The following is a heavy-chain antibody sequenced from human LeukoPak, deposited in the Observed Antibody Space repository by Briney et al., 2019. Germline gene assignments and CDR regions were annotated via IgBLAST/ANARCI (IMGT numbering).Heavy chain of an antibody. J-gene: IGHJ3*02. CDR3: AREPRWDEMVRDAFDI. CDR2: IIPIFGTA. Sequence: SVKVSCKASGGTFSSYAISWVRQAPGQGLEWMGGIIPIFGTANYAKKFQGRVTITADESTSTAYMELSSLRSEDTAVYYCAREPRWDEMVRDAFDIWGQGTMVTVSS. V-gene: IGHV1-69*13. D-gene: IGHD3-10*01. CDR1: GGTFSSYA.